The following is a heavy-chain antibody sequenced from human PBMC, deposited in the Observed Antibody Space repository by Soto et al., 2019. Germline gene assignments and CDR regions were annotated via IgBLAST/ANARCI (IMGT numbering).Heavy chain of an antibody. CDR1: GGTFSSYT. CDR3: ARDFHPLTGTIHPFDY. Sequence: QVQLVQSGAEVKKPGSSVKVSCKASGGTFSSYTISWVRQAPGQGHEWMGRIIPILGIANYAQKFQGSVTITADKSTSTAYMELSSLRSEDTAVYYCARDFHPLTGTIHPFDYWGQGTLVTVSS. CDR2: IIPILGIA. V-gene: IGHV1-69*08. D-gene: IGHD1-20*01. J-gene: IGHJ4*02.